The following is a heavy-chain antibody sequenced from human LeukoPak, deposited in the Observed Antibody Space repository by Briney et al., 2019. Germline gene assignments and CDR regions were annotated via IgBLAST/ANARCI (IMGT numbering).Heavy chain of an antibody. D-gene: IGHD3-22*01. V-gene: IGHV4-4*07. J-gene: IGHJ4*02. CDR2: IYTSGST. Sequence: SETLSLTCTVCGGSISSYYWSWIRQPAGKGLEWIGRIYTSGSTNYNPSLKSRVTMSVDTSKNQFSLKLSSVTAADTAVYYCAREGLGSSGSYLLFDYWGQGTLVTVSS. CDR1: GGSISSYY. CDR3: AREGLGSSGSYLLFDY.